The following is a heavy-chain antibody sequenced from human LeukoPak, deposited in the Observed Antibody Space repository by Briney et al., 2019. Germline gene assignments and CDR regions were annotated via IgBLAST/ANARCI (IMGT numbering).Heavy chain of an antibody. V-gene: IGHV3-11*04. CDR3: ARDPGNGWFDP. CDR2: ITSSGNPI. J-gene: IGHJ5*02. CDR1: GFSFSDYY. Sequence: GGSLRLSCAASGFSFSDYYMSWLRQAPGKGLEWVSYITSSGNPINYADSVKGRFTISRDNAKNSLYLQMDSLRAEDTAVYYCARDPGNGWFDPWGQGTLVTVSS.